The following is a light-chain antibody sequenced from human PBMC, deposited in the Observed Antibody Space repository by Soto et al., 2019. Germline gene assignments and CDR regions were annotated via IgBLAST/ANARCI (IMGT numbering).Light chain of an antibody. V-gene: IGKV1-39*01. CDR2: AAT. CDR1: QSISSY. J-gene: IGKJ1*01. Sequence: DMQMTQSPSSLSASLGDRVTIXXRASQSISSYLNWYQHKPGKAPNVXIYAATTLQSGVPSRFSGSGAGTDFTLTISSLQPEDFATYYCQQSYSNPRTFGQGTKVDIK. CDR3: QQSYSNPRT.